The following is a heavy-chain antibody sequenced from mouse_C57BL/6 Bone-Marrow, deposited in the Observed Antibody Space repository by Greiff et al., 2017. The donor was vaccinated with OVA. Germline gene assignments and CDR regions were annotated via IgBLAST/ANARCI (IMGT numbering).Heavy chain of an antibody. V-gene: IGHV14-2*01. Sequence: VQLKESGAELVKPGASVKLSCTASGFNIQDSYMHWVKPRTEQGLEWIGRIDPEDGETKYAPKFQGKATITADTSSNTAYLQLSSLTSEDTAVYYCARGSYYYGSSPWGQGTSVTVSS. J-gene: IGHJ4*01. D-gene: IGHD1-1*01. CDR1: GFNIQDSY. CDR3: ARGSYYYGSSP. CDR2: IDPEDGET.